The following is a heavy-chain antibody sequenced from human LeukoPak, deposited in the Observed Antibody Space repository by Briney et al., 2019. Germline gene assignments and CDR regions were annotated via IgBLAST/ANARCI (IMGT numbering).Heavy chain of an antibody. D-gene: IGHD6-19*01. CDR1: GYSFTNYW. CDR3: ARQTVTGLPYFDY. CDR2: IYPGDSDT. V-gene: IGHV5-51*01. J-gene: IGHJ4*02. Sequence: GESLKISCEGSGYSFTNYWIGWVRQMPGKGLEWMGIIYPGDSDTRYTPSFQGQVTISADKSINTAYLQWRSLKASDTAIYYCARQTVTGLPYFDYWGQGTLVTVSS.